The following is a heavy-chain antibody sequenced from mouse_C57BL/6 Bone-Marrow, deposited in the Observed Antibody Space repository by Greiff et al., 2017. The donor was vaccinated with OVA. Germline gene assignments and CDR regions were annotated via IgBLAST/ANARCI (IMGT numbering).Heavy chain of an antibody. D-gene: IGHD6-1*01. J-gene: IGHJ3*01. V-gene: IGHV14-4*01. CDR2: LDPENGDT. Sequence: VQLQQSGAELVRPGASVKLSCTASGFNIKDDYMHWVKQRPEQGLEWIGWLDPENGDTEYASKFQGKATITADTSSNTAYLQLSSLTSEDTAVYYCTASAWFAYWGQGTLVTVSA. CDR1: GFNIKDDY. CDR3: TASAWFAY.